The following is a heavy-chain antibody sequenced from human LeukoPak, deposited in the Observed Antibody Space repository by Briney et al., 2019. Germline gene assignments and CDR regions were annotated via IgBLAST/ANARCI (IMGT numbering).Heavy chain of an antibody. V-gene: IGHV1-18*01. Sequence: GASVKVSCKASGYTFTSYGISWVRRAPGQGLEWMGWISAYNGNTNYAQKLQGRVTMTTDTSTSTAYMELRSLRSDDTAVYYCARRPIAAAGTSGSYDYWGQGTLVTVSS. CDR1: GYTFTSYG. J-gene: IGHJ4*02. CDR2: ISAYNGNT. D-gene: IGHD6-13*01. CDR3: ARRPIAAAGTSGSYDY.